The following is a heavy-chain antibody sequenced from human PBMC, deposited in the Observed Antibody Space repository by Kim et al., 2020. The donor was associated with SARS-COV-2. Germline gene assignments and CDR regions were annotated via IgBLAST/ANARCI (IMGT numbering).Heavy chain of an antibody. Sequence: GGSLRLSCAASGFTFNSYDMNWVRQAPGKGLEWVSSISSSSSYIYYAGSVKGRFTISRDNPKNSLYLQMNSLRAEDTAVYYCAILTVTTEDFDLWGRGTPVTVSS. D-gene: IGHD4-17*01. J-gene: IGHJ2*01. CDR1: GFTFNSYD. V-gene: IGHV3-21*01. CDR3: AILTVTTEDFDL. CDR2: ISSSSSYI.